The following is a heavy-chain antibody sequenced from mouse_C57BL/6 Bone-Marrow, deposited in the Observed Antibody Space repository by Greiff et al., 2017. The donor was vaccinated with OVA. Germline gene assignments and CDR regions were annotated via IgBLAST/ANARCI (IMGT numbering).Heavy chain of an antibody. CDR3: AKFCDRYFDV. V-gene: IGHV1-4*01. J-gene: IGHJ1*03. D-gene: IGHD6-1*01. CDR1: GYTFTSYT. Sequence: QVQLQQSGAELARPGASVKMSCKASGYTFTSYTMHWVQQRPGQGLEWIGYINPSSGYTKYNQKFKDQSTLTADKSSSTAYMQLSSLTSEDSAVYYCAKFCDRYFDVWGTGTTVTVSS. CDR2: INPSSGYT.